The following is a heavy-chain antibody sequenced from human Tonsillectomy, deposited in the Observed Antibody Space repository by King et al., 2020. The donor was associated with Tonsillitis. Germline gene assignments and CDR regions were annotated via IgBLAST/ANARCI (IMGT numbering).Heavy chain of an antibody. CDR1: GGTFSSYA. CDR3: ARVTTVTTEDWYFDH. J-gene: IGHJ2*01. CDR2: IIPILGIA. V-gene: IGHV1-69*09. D-gene: IGHD4-17*01. Sequence: QLVQSGAEVKKPGSSVKVSCKASGGTFSSYAISWVRQAPGQGLEWMGRIIPILGIANYAQKFQGRVTITADKSTSTAYMELSSLRSEDTAVYYCARVTTVTTEDWYFDHWGRGTLVTVSS.